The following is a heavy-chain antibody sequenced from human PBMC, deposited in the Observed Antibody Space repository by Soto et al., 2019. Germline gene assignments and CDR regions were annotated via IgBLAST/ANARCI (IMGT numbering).Heavy chain of an antibody. J-gene: IGHJ4*02. V-gene: IGHV4-34*01. CDR3: ARAKGLWFGELFTKTRHVGIDY. CDR2: INHSGST. D-gene: IGHD3-10*01. CDR1: GGSFSGYY. Sequence: SETLSLTCAVYGGSFSGYYWSWIRQPPGKGLEWIGEINHSGSTNYNPSLKSRVTISVDTSKNQFSLKLSSVTAADTAVYYCARAKGLWFGELFTKTRHVGIDYWGQGALVTVSS.